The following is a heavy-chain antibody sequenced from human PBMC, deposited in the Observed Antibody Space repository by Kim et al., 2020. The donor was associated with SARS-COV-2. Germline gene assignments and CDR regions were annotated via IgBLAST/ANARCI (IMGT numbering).Heavy chain of an antibody. Sequence: GGSLRLSCAASGFTFSSYSMNWVRQAPGKGLEWVSSISSSSSYIYYADSVKGRFTISRDNAKNSLYLQMNSLRAEDTAVYYCARDPLTAMGWGSFDYWGQGTLVTVSS. CDR1: GFTFSSYS. D-gene: IGHD5-18*01. CDR3: ARDPLTAMGWGSFDY. J-gene: IGHJ4*02. CDR2: ISSSSSYI. V-gene: IGHV3-21*01.